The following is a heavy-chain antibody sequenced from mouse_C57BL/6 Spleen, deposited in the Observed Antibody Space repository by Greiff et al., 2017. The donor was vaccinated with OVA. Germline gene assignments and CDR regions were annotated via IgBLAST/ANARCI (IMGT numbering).Heavy chain of an antibody. J-gene: IGHJ3*01. V-gene: IGHV14-4*01. D-gene: IGHD1-1*01. CDR3: TTYGSPFAY. Sequence: EVMLVESGAELVRPGASVKLSCTASGFNIKDDYMHWVKQRPEQGLEWIGWIDPENGDTEYASKFQGKATITADTSSNTAYLQLSSLTSEDTAVYYCTTYGSPFAYWGQGTLVTVSA. CDR2: IDPENGDT. CDR1: GFNIKDDY.